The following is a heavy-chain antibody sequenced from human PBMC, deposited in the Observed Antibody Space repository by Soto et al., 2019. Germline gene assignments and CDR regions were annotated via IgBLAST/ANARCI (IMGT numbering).Heavy chain of an antibody. J-gene: IGHJ5*02. CDR2: INHSGST. CDR3: ARGPDTAIENGFDP. D-gene: IGHD5-18*01. V-gene: IGHV4-34*01. CDR1: GGSFSGYY. Sequence: SETLSLTCAVYGGSFSGYYWSWIRQPPGKGLEWIGEINHSGSTNYNPSLKSRVTISVDTSKNQFSLKLSSVTAADTAVYYCARGPDTAIENGFDPWGQGTLVTVSS.